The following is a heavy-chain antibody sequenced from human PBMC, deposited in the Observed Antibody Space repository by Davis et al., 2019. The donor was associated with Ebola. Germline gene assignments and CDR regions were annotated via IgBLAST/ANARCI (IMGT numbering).Heavy chain of an antibody. D-gene: IGHD6-19*01. CDR2: INPNSGGT. V-gene: IGHV1-2*02. J-gene: IGHJ4*02. CDR3: ARDLGSGWYEDLDY. Sequence: ASVKVSCKASGYIFNGFHIQWVRQAPGQGLEWMGWINPNSGGTNYAQTFQGRVTMTSDTSISTVFLTLSGLRSDDTAVYYCARDLGSGWYEDLDYWGQGTLLTVSS. CDR1: GYIFNGFH.